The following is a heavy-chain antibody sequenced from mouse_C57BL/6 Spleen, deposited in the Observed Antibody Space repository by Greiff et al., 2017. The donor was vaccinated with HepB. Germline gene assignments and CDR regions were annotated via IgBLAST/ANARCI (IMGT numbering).Heavy chain of an antibody. CDR2: IDPSDSYT. D-gene: IGHD1-1*01. CDR1: GYTFTSYW. V-gene: IGHV1-50*01. CDR3: ARSDYGSSYVWFAY. Sequence: VQLQQPGAELVKPGASVKLSCKASGYTFTSYWMQWVKQRPGQGLEWIGEIDPSDSYTTYNQKFKGQATLTVDTSSSTAYMQLSSLTSEDSAVYYCARSDYGSSYVWFAYWGQGTLVTVSA. J-gene: IGHJ3*01.